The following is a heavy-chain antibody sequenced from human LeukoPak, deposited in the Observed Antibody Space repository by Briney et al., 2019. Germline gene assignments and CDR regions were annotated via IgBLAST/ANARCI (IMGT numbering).Heavy chain of an antibody. CDR1: GFTFRIYG. CDR3: AKAYESRAYYPLDY. D-gene: IGHD3-22*01. CDR2: ISGSGDST. Sequence: PGGSLRLFCEVSGFTFRIYGMSWVRQSPGKGLEWVSAISGSGDSTYYVDSVKGRFTISRDNSRNTMFLQVNSLRAEDTAVYYCAKAYESRAYYPLDYWGQGTLVTVSS. J-gene: IGHJ4*02. V-gene: IGHV3-23*01.